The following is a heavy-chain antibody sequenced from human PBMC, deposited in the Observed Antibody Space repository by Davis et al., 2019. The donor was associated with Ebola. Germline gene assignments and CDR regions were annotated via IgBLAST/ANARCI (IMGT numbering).Heavy chain of an antibody. D-gene: IGHD6-19*01. V-gene: IGHV1-18*01. CDR1: GYTFTSCG. Sequence: ASVKVSCKASGYTFTSCGISWVRQAPGQGLEWMGWISAYTGDTNYAQKFQGRVTMTTDTSTSTAYMELRSLRSDDTAVYYCARIMTTGWPFDGLDIWGQGTMVTVSS. CDR2: ISAYTGDT. J-gene: IGHJ3*02. CDR3: ARIMTTGWPFDGLDI.